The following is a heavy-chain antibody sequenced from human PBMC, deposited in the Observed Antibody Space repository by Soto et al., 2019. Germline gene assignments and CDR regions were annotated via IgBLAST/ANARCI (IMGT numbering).Heavy chain of an antibody. V-gene: IGHV3-23*01. Sequence: EVQLLESGGGLVQPGGSLRLSCAASGFTFSSYAMSWVRQAPGKGLEWVSAISGSGGSTYYADSVKVRFTISRDNSKNTLYLQMNSLRAEDTAVYYCAKTTPERHDILTGDKNYFDYWGQGTLVTVSS. D-gene: IGHD3-9*01. J-gene: IGHJ4*02. CDR2: ISGSGGST. CDR3: AKTTPERHDILTGDKNYFDY. CDR1: GFTFSSYA.